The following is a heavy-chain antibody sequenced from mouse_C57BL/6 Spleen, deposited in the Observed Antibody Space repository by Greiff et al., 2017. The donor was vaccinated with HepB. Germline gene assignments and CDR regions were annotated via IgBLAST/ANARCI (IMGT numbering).Heavy chain of an antibody. CDR2: INPSTGGT. J-gene: IGHJ3*01. Sequence: VQLQQSGPELVKPGASVKISCKASGYSFTGYYMNWVKQSPEKRLEWIGEINPSTGGTTYNQKFKAKATLTVDKSSSTAYMQLKSLTSEDSAVYYCAKGGANWDERFAYWGQGTLVTVSA. D-gene: IGHD4-1*01. CDR1: GYSFTGYY. V-gene: IGHV1-42*01. CDR3: AKGGANWDERFAY.